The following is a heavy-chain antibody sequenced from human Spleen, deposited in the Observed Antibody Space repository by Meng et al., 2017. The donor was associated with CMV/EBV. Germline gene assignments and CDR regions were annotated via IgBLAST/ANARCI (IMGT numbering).Heavy chain of an antibody. CDR2: FSTYTGYA. J-gene: IGHJ6*02. D-gene: IGHD2-2*01. Sequence: ASVKVSCKASGYSFSSDGITWVRQAPGQGLEWMGWFSTYTGYANYAQKFQGTVTITTDASTSTAYMELSSLRSEDTAVYYCARGPARVYYYYGMDVWGQGTTVTVSS. V-gene: IGHV1-18*01. CDR3: ARGPARVYYYYGMDV. CDR1: GYSFSSDG.